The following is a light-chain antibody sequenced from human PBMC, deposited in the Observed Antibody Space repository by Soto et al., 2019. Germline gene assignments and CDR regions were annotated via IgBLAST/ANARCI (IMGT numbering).Light chain of an antibody. V-gene: IGLV2-8*01. J-gene: IGLJ1*01. CDR1: GSDVCFYSY. CDR3: SSYAGTNXHHV. Sequence: QSSLTQPPSASGSPVQSVTISCTGSGSDVCFYSYVSWYKQHPGKVPKLLIYEVTKRPSGVPDRFSGSKSGNTASLTVSGLQDEDEDDYYCSSYAGTNXHHVVGTGTKVXV. CDR2: EVT.